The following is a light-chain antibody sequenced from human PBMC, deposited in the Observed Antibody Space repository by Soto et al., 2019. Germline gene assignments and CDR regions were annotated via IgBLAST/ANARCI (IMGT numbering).Light chain of an antibody. CDR2: AAS. CDR3: QLYGSSPPRYT. Sequence: IVLTQSPGTLYLSPGERATLSCRASQSVSSNYLAWYQQKRGQAPRLLIYAASARATGIPDRFSGSGSGTDVTLTISRLEPEDFAVYFCQLYGSSPPRYTFAQGTKLEIK. CDR1: QSVSSNY. V-gene: IGKV3-20*01. J-gene: IGKJ2*01.